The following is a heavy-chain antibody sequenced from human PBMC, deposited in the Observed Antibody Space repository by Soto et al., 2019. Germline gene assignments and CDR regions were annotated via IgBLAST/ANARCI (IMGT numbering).Heavy chain of an antibody. CDR2: IIPILGIA. D-gene: IGHD3-10*01. J-gene: IGHJ5*02. Sequence: QVQLVQSGAEVKKPGSSVKVSCKASGGTFSSYTISWVRQAPGQGLEWMGRIIPILGIANYAQKFQGRVTITADKSTSTAYMELSSLRSEDTAVYYCARVFTSGSGSKGRFDPWGQGTLVTVSS. CDR3: ARVFTSGSGSKGRFDP. V-gene: IGHV1-69*02. CDR1: GGTFSSYT.